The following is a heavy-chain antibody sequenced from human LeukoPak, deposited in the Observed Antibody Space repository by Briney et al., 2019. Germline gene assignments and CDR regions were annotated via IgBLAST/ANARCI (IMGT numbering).Heavy chain of an antibody. V-gene: IGHV4-39*07. CDR1: GGSISASGYS. CDR3: ARASYYDSSGYHDY. CDR2: ISYSGNT. J-gene: IGHJ4*02. D-gene: IGHD3-22*01. Sequence: SETLSLTCTVSGGSISASGYSWGWVRQSPGEGLEWIGSISYSGNTYYNPSLKSRVTISVDTSKNQISLKLSSVTAADTAVYYCARASYYDSSGYHDYWGQGTLVTVSS.